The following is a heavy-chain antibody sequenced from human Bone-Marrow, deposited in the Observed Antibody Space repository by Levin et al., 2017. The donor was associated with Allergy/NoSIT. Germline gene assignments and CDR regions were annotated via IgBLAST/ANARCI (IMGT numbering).Heavy chain of an antibody. CDR1: GFTFSSYG. V-gene: IGHV3-30*18. Sequence: PGGSLRLSCAASGFTFSSYGMHWVRQAPGKGLEWVAVISYDGSNKYYADSVKGRFTISRDNSKNTLYLQMNSLRAEDTAVYYCAKGDAYSGYDPGSYWGQGTLVTVSS. CDR2: ISYDGSNK. D-gene: IGHD5-12*01. CDR3: AKGDAYSGYDPGSY. J-gene: IGHJ4*02.